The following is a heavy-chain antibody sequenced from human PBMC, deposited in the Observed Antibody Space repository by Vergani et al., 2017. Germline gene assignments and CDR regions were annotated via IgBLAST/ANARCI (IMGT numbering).Heavy chain of an antibody. Sequence: QVQLVQSGAEVKKPGASVKVSCKASGYTFTGYYMHWVRQAPGQGLEWMGWINPNSGGTNYAQKFQGRVTMTRDTSISTAYMELSRLRSDDTAVYYCARGDYVWGSYRSGRGGALLXFDYWGQGTLVTVSS. CDR3: ARGDYVWGSYRSGRGGALLXFDY. CDR1: GYTFTGYY. D-gene: IGHD3-16*02. V-gene: IGHV1-2*02. CDR2: INPNSGGT. J-gene: IGHJ4*02.